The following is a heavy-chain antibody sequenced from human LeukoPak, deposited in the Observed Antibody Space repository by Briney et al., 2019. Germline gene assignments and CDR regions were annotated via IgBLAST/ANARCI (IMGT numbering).Heavy chain of an antibody. V-gene: IGHV1-24*01. J-gene: IGHJ4*02. CDR1: GYTLTELS. D-gene: IGHD6-13*01. CDR2: FDYEDGET. Sequence: GASVKVSCKVSGYTLTELSMHWVRQAPGKGPEWMGGFDYEDGETIYAQKFQGRVTMTEDTSTDTASMELSSLRSEDTAVYYCAAILGSSDFDYWGQGTLVIVSS. CDR3: AAILGSSDFDY.